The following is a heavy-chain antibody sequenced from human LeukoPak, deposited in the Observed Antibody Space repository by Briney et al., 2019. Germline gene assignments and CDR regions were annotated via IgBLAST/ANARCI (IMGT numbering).Heavy chain of an antibody. D-gene: IGHD6-19*01. J-gene: IGHJ4*02. Sequence: ASVKVSCKASGGTFKKHAIYWVRQAPGQGLEWLGGIIPVFGTPTYAQKFQGRVTITTDESTTTGYMELSSLKFGDTAVYYCARGGAEAVAGSLDFWGQGTLVTVS. CDR3: ARGGAEAVAGSLDF. CDR1: GGTFKKHA. V-gene: IGHV1-69*05. CDR2: IIPVFGTP.